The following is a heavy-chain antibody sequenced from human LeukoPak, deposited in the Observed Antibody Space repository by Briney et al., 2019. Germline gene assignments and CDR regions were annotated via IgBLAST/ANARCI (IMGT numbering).Heavy chain of an antibody. V-gene: IGHV3-11*01. D-gene: IGHD6-6*01. Sequence: GGSLRLSCAASGFTFSDYYMSWIRQAAGGGLEWVSYISSSGTTIYYADSVKGRFTISRDNAKNSLYLQMNSLRAEDTAVYYCARQKYTSSSSWFDPWGQGTLVTVSS. CDR1: GFTFSDYY. CDR3: ARQKYTSSSSWFDP. J-gene: IGHJ5*02. CDR2: ISSSGTTI.